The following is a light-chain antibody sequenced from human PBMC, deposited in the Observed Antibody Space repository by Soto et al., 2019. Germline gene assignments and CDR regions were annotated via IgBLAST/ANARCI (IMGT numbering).Light chain of an antibody. Sequence: EIVLTQSPGTLSLSLGERATLSCRASQSVTSNSLSWYQQKPGQAPRLLIYGASTRVTGIPDRFSGSGSGTEFTFTISRLEPEDFALYYCHQYGGPPRTFGQGTKMEIK. CDR1: QSVTSNS. CDR3: HQYGGPPRT. V-gene: IGKV3-20*01. CDR2: GAS. J-gene: IGKJ1*01.